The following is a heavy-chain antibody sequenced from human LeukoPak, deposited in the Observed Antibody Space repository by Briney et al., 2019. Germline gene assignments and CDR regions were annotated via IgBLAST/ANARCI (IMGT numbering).Heavy chain of an antibody. D-gene: IGHD3/OR15-3a*01. V-gene: IGHV3-53*01. CDR3: ASTVWTGSWFDP. CDR2: IYSGGST. J-gene: IGHJ5*02. CDR1: GFTVSSNY. Sequence: GGSLRLSCAASGFTVSSNYMSWVRQAPGKGLEWVSVIYSGGSTYYADSVKGRFTISRDNSKSTLYLQMNSLRAEDTAVYYCASTVWTGSWFDPWGQGTLVTVSS.